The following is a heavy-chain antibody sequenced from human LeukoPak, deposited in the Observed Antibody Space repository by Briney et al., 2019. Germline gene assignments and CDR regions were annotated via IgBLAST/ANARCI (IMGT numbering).Heavy chain of an antibody. D-gene: IGHD7-27*01. J-gene: IGHJ4*02. CDR2: ISSSSSYI. CDR1: GFTFSSYS. Sequence: GGSLRLSCAASGFTFSSYSMNWVRQAPGKGLEWVSSISSSSSYIYYADSVKGRFTISRDNAKNSLYLQMNSLRAEDTAVYYCAREGNWGRYFDYWGQGTLVTASS. V-gene: IGHV3-21*01. CDR3: AREGNWGRYFDY.